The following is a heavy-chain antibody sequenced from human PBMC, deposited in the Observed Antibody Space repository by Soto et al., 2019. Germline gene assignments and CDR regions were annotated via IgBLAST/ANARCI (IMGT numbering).Heavy chain of an antibody. V-gene: IGHV1-69*02. CDR1: GGTFSSYT. CDR2: IIPILGIA. Sequence: GASVKVSCKASGGTFSSYTISWVRQAPGQGLEWMGRIIPILGIANYAQKFQGRVTITADKSTSTAYMELSSLRSEDTAVYYCARSGTAAAGVYWYFDLWGRGTLVTVSS. D-gene: IGHD6-13*01. CDR3: ARSGTAAAGVYWYFDL. J-gene: IGHJ2*01.